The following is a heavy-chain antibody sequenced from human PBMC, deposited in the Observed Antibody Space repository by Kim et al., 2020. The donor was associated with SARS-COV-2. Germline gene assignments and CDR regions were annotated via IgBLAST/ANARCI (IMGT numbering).Heavy chain of an antibody. Sequence: IYYADTVRGRFTITRDNDKNSLFLQMNSLRAEDTAVYYCARGPNYSPFDYWGQGTLVTVSS. CDR3: ARGPNYSPFDY. V-gene: IGHV3-48*03. CDR2: I. D-gene: IGHD4-4*01. J-gene: IGHJ4*02.